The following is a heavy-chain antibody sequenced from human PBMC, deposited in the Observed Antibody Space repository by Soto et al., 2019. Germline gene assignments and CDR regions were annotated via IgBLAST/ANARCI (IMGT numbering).Heavy chain of an antibody. CDR3: ARIPRYSFPTSDDLDS. J-gene: IGHJ4*02. D-gene: IGHD5-18*01. CDR2: ITPIYPTT. V-gene: IGHV1-69*13. Sequence: VKVSCKASGGTFYTYTFSWVRQAPGQGLEWMGSITPIYPTTNYAEKFQGRLTVTADGSTNTAYMELNSLTSEDTAVYYCARIPRYSFPTSDDLDSWGQGTLVTVSS. CDR1: GGTFYTYT.